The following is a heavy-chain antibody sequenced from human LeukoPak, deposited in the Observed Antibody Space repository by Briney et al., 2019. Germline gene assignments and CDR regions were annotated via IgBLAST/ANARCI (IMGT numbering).Heavy chain of an antibody. CDR3: ARGHGSYYYYMDV. Sequence: ASVKVSCKASGYTFTDFYMLWVRQAPGQGLEWLGWINPNSGGTDYAQKFQGRVTMTRDTSTSTAYMELSRLRSDDTAVYHCARGHGSYYYYMDVWGKGTTVTVSS. V-gene: IGHV1-2*02. CDR1: GYTFTDFY. CDR2: INPNSGGT. J-gene: IGHJ6*03. D-gene: IGHD3-10*01.